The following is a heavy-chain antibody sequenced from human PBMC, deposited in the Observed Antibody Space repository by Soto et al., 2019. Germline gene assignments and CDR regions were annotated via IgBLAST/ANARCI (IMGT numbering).Heavy chain of an antibody. CDR3: AKAKAGDRWVDWFDP. CDR2: ISGSGGST. CDR1: GFTFSSYA. J-gene: IGHJ5*02. Sequence: GGSLRLSCAASGFTFSSYAMSWVRQAPGKGLEWVSAISGSGGSTYYADSVKGRFTISRDNSKNTLYLQMNSLRAEDTAVYYCAKAKAGDRWVDWFDPWGQGTLVTVSS. D-gene: IGHD2-21*02. V-gene: IGHV3-23*01.